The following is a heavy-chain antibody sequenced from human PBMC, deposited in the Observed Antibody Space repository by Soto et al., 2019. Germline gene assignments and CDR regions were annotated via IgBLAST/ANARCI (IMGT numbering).Heavy chain of an antibody. V-gene: IGHV1-18*01. CDR2: ISAYNGNT. Sequence: WASVKVSCKASGYTFTSYGISWVRQAPGQGLEWMGWISAYNGNTNYAQKLQGRVTMTTDTSTSTAYMELRSLRSDDTAVYYCARERITMVRGVTYKYYYYGLDVWGQGTTVTVSS. CDR1: GYTFTSYG. CDR3: ARERITMVRGVTYKYYYYGLDV. J-gene: IGHJ6*02. D-gene: IGHD3-10*01.